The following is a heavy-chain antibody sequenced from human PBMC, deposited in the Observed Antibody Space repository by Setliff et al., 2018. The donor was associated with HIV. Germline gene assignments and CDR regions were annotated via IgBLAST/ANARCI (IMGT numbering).Heavy chain of an antibody. CDR3: ARGGGTYSSSPRFDY. CDR1: GYSFTSYW. V-gene: IGHV5-51*01. CDR2: IYPGDSDT. D-gene: IGHD6-13*01. Sequence: GESLKISCQGSGYSFTSYWIGWVRQMPGKGLEWMGIIYPGDSDTRYSPSFQGQVTISADKSISTAYLQWSSLKASDTAMYYCARGGGTYSSSPRFDYWGQGTLVTVSS. J-gene: IGHJ4*02.